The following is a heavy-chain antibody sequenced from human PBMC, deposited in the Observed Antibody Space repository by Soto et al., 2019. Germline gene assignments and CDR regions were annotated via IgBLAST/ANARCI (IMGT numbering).Heavy chain of an antibody. CDR2: IKSKTDGGTT. J-gene: IGHJ4*01. Sequence: SKARRSRVHQKKEKGLEWVGRIKSKTDGGTTDYASPVKGRSQLSRNASKNTRYLQMNSLKTEDTAVYYCTTARRYFAWLLSYSDYWGNGTLVPVSS. CDR1: SKAR. D-gene: IGHD3-9*01. V-gene: IGHV3-15*01. CDR3: TTARRYFAWLLSYSDY.